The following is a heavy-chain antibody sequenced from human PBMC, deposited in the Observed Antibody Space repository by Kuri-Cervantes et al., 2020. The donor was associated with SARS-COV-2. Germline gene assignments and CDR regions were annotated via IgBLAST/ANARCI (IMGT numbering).Heavy chain of an antibody. CDR1: GFNFSRTD. Sequence: SCAASGFNFSRTDMHWVRQARVKGLDWVGRIKSKTDGGKTDYAAPVKGRFNISRDDSKNTLYLQMNSLKTEDTAVYYCTTLRGSRYWGQGTLVTVSS. V-gene: IGHV3-15*07. CDR3: TTLRGSRY. J-gene: IGHJ4*02. CDR2: IKSKTDGGKT.